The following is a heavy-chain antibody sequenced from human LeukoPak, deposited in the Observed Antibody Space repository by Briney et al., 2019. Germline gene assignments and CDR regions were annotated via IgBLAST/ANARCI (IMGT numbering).Heavy chain of an antibody. Sequence: SETLSLTCAVYGGSFSRYYWSWIRQSPGKGLEWIAEIDHRGDTNYNPSVKSRVTISVDTSKKQFSLKVRSLSAADTAVYYCARGATISETGYFDFWGQGTPVTVSS. V-gene: IGHV4-34*01. CDR1: GGSFSRYY. J-gene: IGHJ4*03. CDR2: IDHRGDT. CDR3: ARGATISETGYFDF. D-gene: IGHD5-24*01.